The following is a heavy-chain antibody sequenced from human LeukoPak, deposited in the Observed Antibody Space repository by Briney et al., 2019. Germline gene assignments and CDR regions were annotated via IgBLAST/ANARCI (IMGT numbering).Heavy chain of an antibody. CDR2: IYYSGGT. V-gene: IGHV4-59*01. CDR3: ANEPAMYSAYDI. CDR1: IGSISHYY. Sequence: PSETLSLTCTVSIGSISHYYWSWIRQPPGKGLEWIGHIYYSGGTNYNPSLKGRVTISVDTSKNQFSLQLNSVTASYTAAYYCANEPAMYSAYDIWGQGTMVTVSS. J-gene: IGHJ3*02. D-gene: IGHD2-21*01.